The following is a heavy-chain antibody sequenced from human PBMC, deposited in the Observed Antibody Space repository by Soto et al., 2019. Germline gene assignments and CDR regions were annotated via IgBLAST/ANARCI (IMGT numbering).Heavy chain of an antibody. CDR1: GFIFSNAW. V-gene: IGHV3-15*01. Sequence: RRLSCAASGFIFSNAWMNWVRQAPGKGLEWVGRIKSKTDGGTTDYAAPVKGRFTISRDDSKTTLYLQMNSLKSEDTAVYYCTTDRFSVSPDWGLGTLVTVSS. D-gene: IGHD3-3*01. CDR2: IKSKTDGGTT. CDR3: TTDRFSVSPD. J-gene: IGHJ4*02.